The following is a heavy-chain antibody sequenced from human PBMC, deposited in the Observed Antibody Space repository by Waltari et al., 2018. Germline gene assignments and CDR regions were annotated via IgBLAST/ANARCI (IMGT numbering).Heavy chain of an antibody. CDR3: AKDSQSGPNSSGYYYRAFDI. V-gene: IGHV3-9*01. D-gene: IGHD3-22*01. CDR1: GFTFDDYA. CDR2: ISWNRGSI. J-gene: IGHJ3*02. Sequence: EVQLVESGGGLVQPGRSLRLYCAASGFTFDDYAMHWVRQAPGKGLEWVSGISWNRGSIVYSDSVKGRFTISRDNAKNSLYLQMNSLRAEDTALYYCAKDSQSGPNSSGYYYRAFDIWGQGTMFTVSS.